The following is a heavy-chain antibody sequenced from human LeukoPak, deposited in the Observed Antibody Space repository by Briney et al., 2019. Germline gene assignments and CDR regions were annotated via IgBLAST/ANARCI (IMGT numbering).Heavy chain of an antibody. J-gene: IGHJ6*02. CDR3: AKVSLHYYYYYGMDV. D-gene: IGHD5/OR15-5a*01. CDR2: ISWNSGSI. CDR1: GFTFDDYA. V-gene: IGHV3-9*01. Sequence: GGSLRLSCAASGFTFDDYAMHWVRQAPGKGLEWVSGISWNSGSIGYADSVKGRFTISRDNAKNSLYLQMNSLRAEDTALYYCAKVSLHYYYYYGMDVWGQGTTVTVSS.